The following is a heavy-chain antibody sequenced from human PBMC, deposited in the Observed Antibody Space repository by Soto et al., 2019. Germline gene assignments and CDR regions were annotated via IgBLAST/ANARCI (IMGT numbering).Heavy chain of an antibody. CDR1: GFTFGDYG. CDR2: ISSGSDTI. D-gene: IGHD6-13*01. CDR3: TRVSSTWEDAY. J-gene: IGHJ1*01. Sequence: EVQLVESGGGLVQPGGSLTLSCAASGFTFGDYGVTWVRQAPGKGLEWIYYISSGSDTIYYADSVEGRFTISRDNAKNSLFLQMNSLRDEDKNVYYCTRVSSTWEDAYWGRGTLVTVSS. V-gene: IGHV3-48*02.